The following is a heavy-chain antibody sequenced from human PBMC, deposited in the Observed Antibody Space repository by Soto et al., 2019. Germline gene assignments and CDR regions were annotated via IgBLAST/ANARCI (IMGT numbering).Heavy chain of an antibody. Sequence: SETLSLTCSFSGDSISISSYYWGWVRQPPGKGLEWIGSIHYSGSTHYNPSLQSRVTISGDASKKQFSLKLGSVTAADTAMYYCASTKDETLYFDYWGQGNLVTVSS. CDR3: ASTKDETLYFDY. CDR1: GDSISISSYY. D-gene: IGHD2-15*01. CDR2: IHYSGST. V-gene: IGHV4-39*01. J-gene: IGHJ4*02.